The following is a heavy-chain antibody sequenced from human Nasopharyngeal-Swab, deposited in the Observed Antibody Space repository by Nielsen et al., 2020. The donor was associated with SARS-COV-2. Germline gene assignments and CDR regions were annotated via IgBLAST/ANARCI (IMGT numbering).Heavy chain of an antibody. CDR2: ISSTGSYI. Sequence: GESLKISCAASAFTFSSYSMNWVRQAPGKGLEWVSSISSTGSYIYYAHSVKGRFTISRDNAENSLYLQMNSLRAEDTAVYYCARDVPAANIYYYYYGMDVWGQGTTVTVSS. J-gene: IGHJ6*02. V-gene: IGHV3-21*01. CDR1: AFTFSSYS. CDR3: ARDVPAANIYYYYYGMDV. D-gene: IGHD2-2*01.